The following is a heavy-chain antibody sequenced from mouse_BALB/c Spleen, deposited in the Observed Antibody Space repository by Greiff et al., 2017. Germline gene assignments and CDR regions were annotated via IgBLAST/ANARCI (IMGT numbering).Heavy chain of an antibody. CDR3: ARGGSSYNYAMDY. D-gene: IGHD1-1*01. CDR1: GFTFSSYA. CDR2: ISSGGST. J-gene: IGHJ4*01. Sequence: EVQLVESGAGLVKPGGSLKLSCAASGFTFSSYAMSWVRQTPEKRLEWVASISSGGSTYYTDSVKGRFTIATENATNILYLHMSSLRTEDTAIYYCARGGSSYNYAMDYWGQGTSVTVSS. V-gene: IGHV5-6-5*01.